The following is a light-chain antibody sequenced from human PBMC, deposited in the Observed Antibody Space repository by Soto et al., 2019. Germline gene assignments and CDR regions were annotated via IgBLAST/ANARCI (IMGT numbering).Light chain of an antibody. V-gene: IGLV1-44*01. CDR1: SSNIGSNI. CDR3: AAWDDSLNGVI. CDR2: SNH. Sequence: QSVLTQPPSASGTPGQRVTISCSGSSSNIGSNIVNWYQQLPGTAPKLLIYSNHQRPSGVPDRFSGSKSGTSASLAISGLQSEDEAEYYGAAWDDSLNGVIFGGGTKLTVL. J-gene: IGLJ2*01.